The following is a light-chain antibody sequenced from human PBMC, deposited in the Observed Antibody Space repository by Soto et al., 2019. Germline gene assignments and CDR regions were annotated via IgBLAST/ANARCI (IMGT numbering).Light chain of an antibody. J-gene: IGKJ2*01. CDR3: QQCYSTPPT. CDR1: QSISSY. CDR2: AAS. V-gene: IGKV1-39*01. Sequence: DIPMPQSPSSLSASVGDRVTITCRASQSISSYLNWYQQKPGKAPKLLIYAASSLQSEVPSRFSGSGSGTDFTLTISSLQPEDFATYYCQQCYSTPPTFGQGTKLEIK.